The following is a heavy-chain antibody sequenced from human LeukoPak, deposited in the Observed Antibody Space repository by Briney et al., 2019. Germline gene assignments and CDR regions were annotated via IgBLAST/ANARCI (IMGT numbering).Heavy chain of an antibody. J-gene: IGHJ6*02. CDR2: IYYSGST. Sequence: SETLSLTCTVSGGSISSYYWSWIRQPPGKGLEWIGYIYYSGSTNYNPSLKSRVTISVDTSKNQFSLKLSSVTAADTAVYYCARDARYDFWSGYYYGTDVWGQGTTVTVSS. V-gene: IGHV4-59*01. CDR1: GGSISSYY. CDR3: ARDARYDFWSGYYYGTDV. D-gene: IGHD3-3*01.